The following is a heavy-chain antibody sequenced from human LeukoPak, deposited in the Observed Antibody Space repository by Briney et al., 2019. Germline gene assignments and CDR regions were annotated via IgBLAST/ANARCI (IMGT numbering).Heavy chain of an antibody. CDR1: GFTFSSYW. CDR3: TRGTPEYSSSWYDY. V-gene: IGHV3-74*01. CDR2: INSDGSST. Sequence: GGCLRLSCAASGFTFSSYWMHWVRPAPGKGLVWVSLINSDGSSTSYADSVKGRFTISRDNAKNTMYLQMNSLRAEDTAVYYCTRGTPEYSSSWYDYWGQGTLVTVSS. D-gene: IGHD6-13*01. J-gene: IGHJ4*02.